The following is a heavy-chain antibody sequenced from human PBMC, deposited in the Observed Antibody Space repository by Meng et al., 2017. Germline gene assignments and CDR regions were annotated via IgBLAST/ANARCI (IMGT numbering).Heavy chain of an antibody. CDR3: ASELNTYGSGSYAY. CDR1: GYTFTGYY. J-gene: IGHJ4*02. V-gene: IGHV1-2*06. CDR2: INPNSGGT. D-gene: IGHD3-10*01. Sequence: QGRGVQAGAEVKKPGASVKVSCKASGYTFTGYYMHWVRQAPGQGLEWMGRINPNSGGTNYAQKFQGRVTMTRDTSISTAYMELSRLRSDDTAVYYCASELNTYGSGSYAYWGQGTLVTVSS.